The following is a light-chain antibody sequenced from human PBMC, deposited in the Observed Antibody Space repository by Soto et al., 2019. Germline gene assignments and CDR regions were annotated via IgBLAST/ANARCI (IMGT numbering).Light chain of an antibody. V-gene: IGLV2-23*02. Sequence: QSALTQPASVSGSPGQSITISCTRTSSDVGSYNFVSWYQQHPGKVPKVMIYEVSKRPSGVSDRFSGSKSGNTASLTISGLQAEDEADYYCCADAGRSTYVFGTGTKDTVL. CDR1: SSDVGSYNF. J-gene: IGLJ1*01. CDR2: EVS. CDR3: CADAGRSTYV.